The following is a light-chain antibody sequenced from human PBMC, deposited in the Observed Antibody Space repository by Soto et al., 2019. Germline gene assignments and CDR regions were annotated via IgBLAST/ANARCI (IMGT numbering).Light chain of an antibody. CDR3: QQRSHSSPGSP. Sequence: ETVLTQSPPTLSLSPGERATLSCRASQSVSSYLAWYQQKPGQAPRLLIYDASNRATGIPARFSGSGSGTDFTLTISSLEPEDFAVYYGQQRSHSSPGSPFGPGTKVDIK. J-gene: IGKJ3*01. V-gene: IGKV3-11*01. CDR1: QSVSSY. CDR2: DAS.